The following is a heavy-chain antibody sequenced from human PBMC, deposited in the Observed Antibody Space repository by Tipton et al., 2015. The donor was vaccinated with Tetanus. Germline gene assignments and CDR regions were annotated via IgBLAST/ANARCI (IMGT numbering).Heavy chain of an antibody. CDR2: INSDGSST. D-gene: IGHD3-10*01. Sequence: SLRLSCAASGFTFSSYWMHWVRQAPGKGLVWVSRINSDGSSTSHADSVKGRFTISRDNSKNTLYLQMNSLRAEDTAVYYCASEWGPLGYGSGTYWGQGTLVTVSS. CDR3: ASEWGPLGYGSGTY. V-gene: IGHV3-74*01. CDR1: GFTFSSYW. J-gene: IGHJ4*02.